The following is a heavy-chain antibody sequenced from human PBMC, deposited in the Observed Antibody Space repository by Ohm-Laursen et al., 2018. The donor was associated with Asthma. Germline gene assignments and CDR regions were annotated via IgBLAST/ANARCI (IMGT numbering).Heavy chain of an antibody. V-gene: IGHV3-53*01. CDR3: ARDRRSSHPGGVYYYYGMDV. J-gene: IGHJ6*02. CDR1: GFTVSSNY. Sequence: SLRLSCAAAGFTVSSNYMSWVRQAPGKGLEWVSVIYSGGSTYYADSVKGRLTISRDNSKNTLYLQMNSLRAEDTAVYYCARDRRSSHPGGVYYYYGMDVWGQGTTVTVSS. D-gene: IGHD2-2*01. CDR2: IYSGGST.